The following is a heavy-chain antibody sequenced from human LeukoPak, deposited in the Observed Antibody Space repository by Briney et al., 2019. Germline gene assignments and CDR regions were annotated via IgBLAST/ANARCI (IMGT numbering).Heavy chain of an antibody. CDR1: GFTVSSNY. J-gene: IGHJ5*02. D-gene: IGHD3-3*01. Sequence: GGSLRLSCAASGFTVSSNYMSWVRQAPGKGLEWVSVIYSGGSTYYADSVKGRFTISRDNSKNTLYLQMNSLRAEDTAMYYCARGSYDFWSGYYSWGQGTLVTVSS. CDR3: ARGSYDFWSGYYS. V-gene: IGHV3-53*01. CDR2: IYSGGST.